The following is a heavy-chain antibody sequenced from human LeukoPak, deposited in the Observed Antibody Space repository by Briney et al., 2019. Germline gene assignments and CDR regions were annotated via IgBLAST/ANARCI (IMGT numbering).Heavy chain of an antibody. CDR2: IKSDGST. Sequence: GGSLRLSCAASGFTFSTYWMHWVRQAPGKGLVWVSRIKSDGSTNHADSVKGRFTISRDNAKNTLSLQMNSLRPEDTGVYYCARAPSEIGGYYPEYFRHWGQGTLVTVSS. CDR1: GFTFSTYW. CDR3: ARAPSEIGGYYPEYFRH. J-gene: IGHJ1*01. V-gene: IGHV3-74*01. D-gene: IGHD3-3*01.